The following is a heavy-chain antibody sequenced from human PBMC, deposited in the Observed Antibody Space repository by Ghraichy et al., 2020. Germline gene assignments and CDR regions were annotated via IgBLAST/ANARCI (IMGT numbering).Heavy chain of an antibody. J-gene: IGHJ4*02. Sequence: SETLSLTCAVSGFSISSGYYWAWLRQPPGRGLEWIASIYHSGTTYYNPSLKSRVTISVDTSKNQFSLRLNSVTATDTAVYHCARILDEGSECYRYWGQGILVTVSS. V-gene: IGHV4-38-2*01. D-gene: IGHD2-21*01. CDR2: IYHSGTT. CDR1: GFSISSGYY. CDR3: ARILDEGSECYRY.